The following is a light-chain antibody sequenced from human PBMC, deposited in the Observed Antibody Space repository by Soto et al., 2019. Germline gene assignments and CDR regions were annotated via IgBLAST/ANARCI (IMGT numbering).Light chain of an antibody. CDR2: GAS. V-gene: IGKV3-20*01. J-gene: IGKJ3*01. Sequence: EIVLTQSPGTLSLSPGERATLSCRASQSVSSTYLAWYQQRPGQAPRLLMYGASSRATGIPDRFSGSGSGTDFTFVISRLEPEDFAVYYCQQYGSSPRTFGPGTKVDIK. CDR1: QSVSSTY. CDR3: QQYGSSPRT.